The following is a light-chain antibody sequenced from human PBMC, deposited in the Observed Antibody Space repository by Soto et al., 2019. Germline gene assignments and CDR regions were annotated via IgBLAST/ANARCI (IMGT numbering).Light chain of an antibody. V-gene: IGLV2-14*01. Sequence: QSALTQPPSASGSPGQSVTISCTGTSSDVGAYNYVSWYQQHPGKAPKLMIYEVSNRPSGVSNRFSGSKSGNTASLTISGLQAEDEADYYCSSYTSSSTPLYVFGTGTKVTVL. CDR2: EVS. J-gene: IGLJ1*01. CDR1: SSDVGAYNY. CDR3: SSYTSSSTPLYV.